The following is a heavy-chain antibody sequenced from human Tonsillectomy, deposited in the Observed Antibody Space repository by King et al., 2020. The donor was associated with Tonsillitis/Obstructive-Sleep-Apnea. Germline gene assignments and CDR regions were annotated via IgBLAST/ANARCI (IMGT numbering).Heavy chain of an antibody. CDR1: GGSISSYY. D-gene: IGHD2-2*02. J-gene: IGHJ6*02. CDR3: ARDRWYCSSTSCYIGYYYGMDV. CDR2: IYYSGST. Sequence: MQLQESGPGLVKPSETLSLTCTVSGGSISSYYWSWIRQPPGKGLEWIGYIYYSGSTNYNPSLKSRVTISVDTSKNQFSLKLSSVTAADTAVYYCARDRWYCSSTSCYIGYYYGMDVCGQGTTVTVSS. V-gene: IGHV4-59*01.